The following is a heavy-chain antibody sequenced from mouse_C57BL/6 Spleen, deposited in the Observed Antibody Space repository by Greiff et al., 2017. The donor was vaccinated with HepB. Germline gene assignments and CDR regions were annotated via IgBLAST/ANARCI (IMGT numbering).Heavy chain of an antibody. CDR2: INPNNGGT. V-gene: IGHV1-22*01. Sequence: EVQLQQSGPELVKPGASVKMSCKASGYTFTDYNMHWVKQSHGKSLEWIGYINPNNGGTSYNQKFKGKATLTVNKSSSTAYMELRSLPSEDSAVYYCARKAELAWFAYWGQGTLVTVSA. CDR1: GYTFTDYN. CDR3: ARKAELAWFAY. J-gene: IGHJ3*01.